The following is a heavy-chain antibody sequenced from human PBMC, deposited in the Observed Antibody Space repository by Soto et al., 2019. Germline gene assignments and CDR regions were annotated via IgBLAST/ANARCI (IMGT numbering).Heavy chain of an antibody. V-gene: IGHV1-46*01. D-gene: IGHD3-22*01. CDR3: ARVGYSSTGTTFHYHGLDV. CDR1: GYNFTSHY. J-gene: IGHJ6*02. Sequence: ASVKVSCKASGYNFTSHYMHWVRQAPGRGLESMGIIYPRGGTTIYAQKFRGRVTMTRDTSTHTFYMELSSLRSEDTAMYYCARVGYSSTGTTFHYHGLDVWGQGTTVTVS. CDR2: IYPRGGTT.